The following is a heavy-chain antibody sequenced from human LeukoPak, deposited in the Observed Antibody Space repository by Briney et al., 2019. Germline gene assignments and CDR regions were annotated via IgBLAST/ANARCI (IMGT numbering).Heavy chain of an antibody. CDR2: ISAYNGNT. D-gene: IGHD6-19*01. Sequence: ASVKVSCKASGYTFTSYGISWVRQAPGQGLEWMGWISAYNGNTNYAQKLQGRVTMTTDTSTSTAYMELRSLRSDDTAVYYCARDPEAYSSGQTLSDYWGQATLVTVSS. V-gene: IGHV1-18*01. CDR3: ARDPEAYSSGQTLSDY. CDR1: GYTFTSYG. J-gene: IGHJ4*02.